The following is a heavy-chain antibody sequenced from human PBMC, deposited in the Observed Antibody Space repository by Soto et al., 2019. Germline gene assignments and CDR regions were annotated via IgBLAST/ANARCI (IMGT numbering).Heavy chain of an antibody. CDR1: GYIFDAYR. V-gene: IGHV1-2*02. CDR2: IKPNSGDT. J-gene: IGHJ4*02. Sequence: QVQLVQSGAEVKKAGASVTVSCKASGYIFDAYRMHWVRQAPGQGLEWVGWIKPNSGDTELAQKFQGRVTMTRDTSISTVYMDLSGLGSDDTAVYWCASAARAWDSKPLDYWGQGTLVTVSS. CDR3: ASAARAWDSKPLDY. D-gene: IGHD3-22*01.